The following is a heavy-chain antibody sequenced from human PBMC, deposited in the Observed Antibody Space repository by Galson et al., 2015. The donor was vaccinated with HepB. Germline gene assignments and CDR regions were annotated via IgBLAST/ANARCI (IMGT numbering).Heavy chain of an antibody. CDR1: GGTFSSYA. V-gene: IGHV1-69*13. D-gene: IGHD3-22*01. Sequence: SVKVSCKASGGTFSSYAISWVRQAPGQGLEWMGGIIPIFGTANYAQKFQGRVTITADESTSTAYMELSSLRSEDTAVYYCAQDRREYYDSSAPFDAFDIWGQGTMVTVSS. CDR2: IIPIFGTA. CDR3: AQDRREYYDSSAPFDAFDI. J-gene: IGHJ3*02.